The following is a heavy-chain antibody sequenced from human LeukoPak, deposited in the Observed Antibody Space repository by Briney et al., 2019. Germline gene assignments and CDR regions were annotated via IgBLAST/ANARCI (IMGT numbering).Heavy chain of an antibody. Sequence: PGGSLRLSCAASGFTFSSYAMSWVRQAPGKGLEWVSAIGGSGGSTYYADSAKGRFTISRDNSKNTLYLQMNSLRAEDTAVYYCAKTYSSGWYQDYWGQGTLVTVSS. V-gene: IGHV3-23*01. CDR3: AKTYSSGWYQDY. D-gene: IGHD6-19*01. CDR1: GFTFSSYA. CDR2: IGGSGGST. J-gene: IGHJ4*02.